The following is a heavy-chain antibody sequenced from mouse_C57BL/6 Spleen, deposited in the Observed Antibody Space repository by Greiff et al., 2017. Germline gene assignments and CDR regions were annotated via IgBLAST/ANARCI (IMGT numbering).Heavy chain of an antibody. Sequence: EVKLLESGGGLVQPGGSLSLSCAASGFTFTDYYMRWVRQPPGKALEWLGFIRNKANGYTTEYSASVKGRFTISRDNSQSILYLQMNALRGEDSATYYCARYYYGSSYGRYFDVWGTGTTVTVSS. J-gene: IGHJ1*03. CDR3: ARYYYGSSYGRYFDV. CDR1: GFTFTDYY. D-gene: IGHD1-1*01. V-gene: IGHV7-3*01. CDR2: IRNKANGYTT.